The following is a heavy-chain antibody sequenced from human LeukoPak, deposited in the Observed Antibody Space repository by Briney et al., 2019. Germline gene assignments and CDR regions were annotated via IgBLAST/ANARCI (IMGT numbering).Heavy chain of an antibody. CDR2: ISASGAST. D-gene: IGHD6-6*01. J-gene: IGHJ4*02. Sequence: GGSLRLSCAASGFTFSSYAMNLVRQAPGKGLEWVSVISASGASTYNADSVKGRFTISRDNSKNTLYLQMNSLRVEDTALYFCAKGVSTRPLYYFDYWGQGTLVTVSS. CDR3: AKGVSTRPLYYFDY. CDR1: GFTFSSYA. V-gene: IGHV3-23*01.